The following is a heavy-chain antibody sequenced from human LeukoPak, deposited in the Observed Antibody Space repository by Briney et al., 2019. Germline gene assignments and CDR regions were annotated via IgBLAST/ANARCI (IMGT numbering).Heavy chain of an antibody. CDR2: FYGGGTK. CDR3: ARAGDIYCGGDCSSNGALDI. D-gene: IGHD2-21*02. V-gene: IGHV3-66*01. Sequence: GWSLRFSGVASGFTGSSNYMSWVRQAPGKGLELAAVFYGGGTKYYADSVKGRFIIYRDNSKSTLYLQMNSLRAEDTAVYYCARAGDIYCGGDCSSNGALDIWGQGTMVTVSS. CDR1: GFTGSSNY. J-gene: IGHJ3*02.